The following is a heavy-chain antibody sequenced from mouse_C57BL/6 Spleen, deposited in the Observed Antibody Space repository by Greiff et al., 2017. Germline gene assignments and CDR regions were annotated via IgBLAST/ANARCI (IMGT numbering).Heavy chain of an antibody. D-gene: IGHD1-1*01. V-gene: IGHV1-55*01. J-gene: IGHJ1*03. CDR1: GYTFTSYW. CDR2: IYPGSGST. Sequence: QVQLQQPGAELVKPGASVKMSCKASGYTFTSYWITWVKQRPGHGLEWIGDIYPGSGSTNYNEKFKSKATLTVDTSASTAYMQLSSLTSEDSAVYYCARYYYGSSYWYFDGWGTGTTVTVSS. CDR3: ARYYYGSSYWYFDG.